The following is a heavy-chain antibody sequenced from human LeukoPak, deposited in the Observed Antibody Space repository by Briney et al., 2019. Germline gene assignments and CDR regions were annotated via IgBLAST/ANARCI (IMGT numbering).Heavy chain of an antibody. D-gene: IGHD1-26*01. J-gene: IGHJ4*02. CDR2: IYTGGNT. CDR3: AKAGIVGATGYDY. V-gene: IGHV3-53*01. CDR1: GFTISNYY. Sequence: GGSLRLSCAASGFTISNYYMSWVRQAPGKGLEWVSVIYTGGNTYYTDAVKGRFTISRHNSKNTLYLQMNSLRAEDTAVYYCAKAGIVGATGYDYWGQGTLVTVSS.